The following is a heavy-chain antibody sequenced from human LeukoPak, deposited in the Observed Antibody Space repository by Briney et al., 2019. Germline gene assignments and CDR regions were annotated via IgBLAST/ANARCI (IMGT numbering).Heavy chain of an antibody. J-gene: IGHJ6*02. CDR2: ISSSSSPI. CDR3: ARDDGDYDTRSGMDV. CDR1: GFTFNTYS. V-gene: IGHV3-48*01. D-gene: IGHD3-22*01. Sequence: GGSLRLSCAASGFTFNTYSMNWVRQAPGKGLEWVSYISSSSSPIYYADSVKGRFTISRDNPKNTLYLQMNSLRAEDTAVYYCARDDGDYDTRSGMDVWGQGTTVTVSS.